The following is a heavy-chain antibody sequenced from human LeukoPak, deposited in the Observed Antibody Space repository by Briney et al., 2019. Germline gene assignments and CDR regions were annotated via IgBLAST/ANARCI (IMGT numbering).Heavy chain of an antibody. CDR3: ARQLWFGELYTGYFDY. CDR1: GFSFSTDG. CDR2: GLGGASRT. Sequence: GGSLRLSCSASGFSFSTDGMSWVRQAPGKGLEWVSGILGLGGASRTYYADSVKGRFTISRDNAKKSLFLQMNSLRAEDTAVYYCARQLWFGELYTGYFDYWGQGTLVTVSS. D-gene: IGHD3-10*01. J-gene: IGHJ4*02. V-gene: IGHV3-21*01.